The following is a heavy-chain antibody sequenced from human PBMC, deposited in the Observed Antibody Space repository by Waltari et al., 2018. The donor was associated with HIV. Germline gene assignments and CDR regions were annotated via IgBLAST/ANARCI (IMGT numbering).Heavy chain of an antibody. CDR1: GLIFSGSA. Sequence: EVQVVESGGGLVQAGGSRQLSCSAPGLIFSGSAMHWVRQASGKGLEWGGRIRTNANSYATAYAASVKGRFTISRDDSKNTAYLQMNSLKTEDTAVYYCTTLATPRDYWGQGTLVTVSS. V-gene: IGHV3-73*02. D-gene: IGHD5-12*01. CDR2: IRTNANSYAT. CDR3: TTLATPRDY. J-gene: IGHJ4*02.